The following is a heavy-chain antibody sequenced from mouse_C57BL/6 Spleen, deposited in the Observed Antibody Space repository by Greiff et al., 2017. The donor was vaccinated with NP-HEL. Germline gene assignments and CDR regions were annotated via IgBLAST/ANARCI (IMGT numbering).Heavy chain of an antibody. CDR1: GYTFTSYG. V-gene: IGHV1-81*01. J-gene: IGHJ2*01. CDR2: IYPRSGNT. Sequence: VQLQESGAELARPGASVKLSCKASGYTFTSYGISWVKQRTGQGLEWIGEIYPRSGNTYYNEKFKGKATLTADKSSSTAYMELRSLTSEDSAVYFCARYAYGSSHYFDYWGQGTTLTVSS. CDR3: ARYAYGSSHYFDY. D-gene: IGHD1-1*01.